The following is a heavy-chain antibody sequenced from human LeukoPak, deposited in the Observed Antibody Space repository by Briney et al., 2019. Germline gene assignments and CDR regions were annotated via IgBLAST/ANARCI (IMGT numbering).Heavy chain of an antibody. V-gene: IGHV1-69-2*01. CDR3: TLGPTREIDY. J-gene: IGHJ4*02. CDR1: GYTFTDYY. Sequence: ATVKISCKASGYTFTDYYIHWVQQAPGKGLKWMGRVDPEDGETIYAEKFQGRVTITADTSTDTAYMEVRSLGSEATAVYFCTLGPTREIDYWGQGTLVTVSS. CDR2: VDPEDGET. D-gene: IGHD1-26*01.